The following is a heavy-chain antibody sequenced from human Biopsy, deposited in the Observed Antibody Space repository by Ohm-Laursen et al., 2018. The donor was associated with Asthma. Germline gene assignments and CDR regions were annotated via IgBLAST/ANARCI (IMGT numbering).Heavy chain of an antibody. V-gene: IGHV3-30*01. Sequence: LRLSCAASGFSFSNFAIHWPRQAPGKGPKWAGVISKDASTQDYADSVKGRFTMARDNSKNTLDLQMNSLREEDTAVYYCVRDGTDDAFDIWGQGTVVSVSS. D-gene: IGHD1-1*01. J-gene: IGHJ3*02. CDR1: GFSFSNFA. CDR3: VRDGTDDAFDI. CDR2: ISKDASTQ.